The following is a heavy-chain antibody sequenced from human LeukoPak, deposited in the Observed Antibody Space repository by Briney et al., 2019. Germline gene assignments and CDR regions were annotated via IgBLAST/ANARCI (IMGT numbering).Heavy chain of an antibody. CDR3: ARNPSMVREAWFDP. J-gene: IGHJ5*02. V-gene: IGHV3-11*01. CDR2: ISSSGSTI. D-gene: IGHD3-10*01. Sequence: KSGGSLRLSCAASGFTFSDYYMSWIRQAPGKGLEWVSYISSSGSTIYYADSVKGRFTISRDNAKNSLYLQMNSLRAEDTAVYYCARNPSMVREAWFDPWGQGTLVTVSS. CDR1: GFTFSDYY.